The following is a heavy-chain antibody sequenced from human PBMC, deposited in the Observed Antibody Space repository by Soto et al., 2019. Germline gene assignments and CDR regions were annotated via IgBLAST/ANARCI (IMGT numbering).Heavy chain of an antibody. V-gene: IGHV3-30*18. J-gene: IGHJ6*01. CDR1: GFPFRNYG. CDR3: AKDVSPTYATAIVVHISGMDV. Sequence: PGPSLRLSCAGSGFPFRNYGMHWVRQAPGKGLGWVAVFSYAGSKKYNADSVKGRVTVSRDNSKSALWLQINSLRAEDTAVYYCAKDVSPTYATAIVVHISGMDVWGQGTTVTFSS. D-gene: IGHD3-22*01. CDR2: FSYAGSKK.